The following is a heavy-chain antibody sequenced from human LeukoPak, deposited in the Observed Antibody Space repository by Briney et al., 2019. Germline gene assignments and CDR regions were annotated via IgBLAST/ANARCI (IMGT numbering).Heavy chain of an antibody. D-gene: IGHD5-18*01. V-gene: IGHV3-9*01. Sequence: GRSLRLSCAASGFTFDDYAMHWVRQAPGKGLEWVSGISWNSGSIGYADSVKGRFTISRDNAKNSLYLQMNSLRAEDTAMYYCASGYSYGYEFEYWGQGTLVTVFS. J-gene: IGHJ4*02. CDR3: ASGYSYGYEFEY. CDR2: ISWNSGSI. CDR1: GFTFDDYA.